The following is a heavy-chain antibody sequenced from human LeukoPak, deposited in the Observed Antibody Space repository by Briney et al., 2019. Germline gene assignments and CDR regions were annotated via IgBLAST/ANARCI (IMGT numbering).Heavy chain of an antibody. CDR1: GFTFSDYY. V-gene: IGHV3-11*06. CDR3: ARADGSGSQVDAFDI. J-gene: IGHJ3*02. Sequence: GGSLRLSCAASGFTFSDYYMNWIRQAPGKGLEWISYISSSGSYSNYADSVKGRFTISRDNARNSLYLQLHSLRAEDTAVYYCARADGSGSQVDAFDIWGQGTMVTVSS. D-gene: IGHD3-10*01. CDR2: ISSSGSYS.